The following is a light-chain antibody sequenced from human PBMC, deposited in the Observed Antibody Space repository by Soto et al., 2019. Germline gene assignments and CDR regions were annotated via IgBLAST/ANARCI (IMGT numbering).Light chain of an antibody. CDR1: QSITTW. J-gene: IGKJ2*01. CDR2: KAS. CDR3: QQYETYYT. V-gene: IGKV1-5*03. Sequence: DIQMTQSPSTLSASVGDRVTITCRASQSITTWLAWYQQKPGKAPNLIIYKASNLQSGVPSRFSGSGSGTEFTLTISGLQRDDFATYYCQQYETYYTFGQGTKLEIK.